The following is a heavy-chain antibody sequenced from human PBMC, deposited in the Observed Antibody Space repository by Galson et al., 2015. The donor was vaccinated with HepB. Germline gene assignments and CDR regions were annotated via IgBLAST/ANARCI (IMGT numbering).Heavy chain of an antibody. CDR1: GFTFSGFG. J-gene: IGHJ4*02. CDR2: VSYHGTNK. V-gene: IGHV3-30*03. D-gene: IGHD1-26*01. CDR3: VVWAGANQAFDY. Sequence: SLRLSCAASGFTFSGFGMHWVRQAPGKGLEWVALVSYHGTNKYYADSVKGRFTISRDNSENTLYLQMNSLRAEDTAVYYCVVWAGANQAFDYWGQGTLVTVSS.